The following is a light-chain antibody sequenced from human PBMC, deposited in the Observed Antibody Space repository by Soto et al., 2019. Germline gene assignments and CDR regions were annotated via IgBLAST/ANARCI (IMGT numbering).Light chain of an antibody. CDR1: QGISSY. J-gene: IGKJ3*01. Sequence: DIQLTQSPSFLSASVGDRVTITCRASQGISSYLAWYQQKPGKAPKLLIYAASTLRSGVPSRFSGSGSGTEFTLTISSLQPEDFATYYCQQLKTSPFTFGPGTKVDIK. CDR2: AAS. CDR3: QQLKTSPFT. V-gene: IGKV1-9*01.